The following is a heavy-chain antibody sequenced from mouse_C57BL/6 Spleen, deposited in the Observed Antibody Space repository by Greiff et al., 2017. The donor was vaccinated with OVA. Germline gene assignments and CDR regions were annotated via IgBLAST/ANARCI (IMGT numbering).Heavy chain of an antibody. D-gene: IGHD2-3*01. Sequence: QVHVQQSGPGLVAPSQSLSITCTVSGFSLTSYAISWVRQPPGKGLEWLGVIWTGGGTNYNSALKSRLSISKDNSKSQVFLKMNSLQTDDTARYYCARWLLEAMDYWGQGTSVTVSS. CDR3: ARWLLEAMDY. J-gene: IGHJ4*01. V-gene: IGHV2-9-1*01. CDR1: GFSLTSYA. CDR2: IWTGGGT.